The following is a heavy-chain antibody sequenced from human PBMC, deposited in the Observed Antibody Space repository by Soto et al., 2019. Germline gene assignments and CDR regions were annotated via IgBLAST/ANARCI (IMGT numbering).Heavy chain of an antibody. J-gene: IGHJ6*03. CDR2: IKQDGSEK. CDR1: GFTFSSYW. V-gene: IGHV3-7*03. CDR3: ARLTDYYGSGSYYPNYYYYYMDV. Sequence: GGSLRLSCAASGFTFSSYWMSWVRQAPGKGLEWVANIKQDGSEKYYVDSVKGRFTISRDNAKNSLYLQMNSLRAEDTAVYYCARLTDYYGSGSYYPNYYYYYMDVWGKGTTVTVSS. D-gene: IGHD3-10*01.